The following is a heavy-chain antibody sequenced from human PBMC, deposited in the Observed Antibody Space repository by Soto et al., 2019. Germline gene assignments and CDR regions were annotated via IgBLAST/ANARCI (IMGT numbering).Heavy chain of an antibody. D-gene: IGHD3-22*01. Sequence: PSETLSLTCTVSGGSISSYYWSWIRQPPGKGLEWIGYIYYSGSTNYNPSLKSRVTISVDTSKNQFSLKLSSVTAADTAVYYCARGLETYYYDSSGYFRGGYFDYWGQGTLVTVSS. CDR1: GGSISSYY. CDR2: IYYSGST. V-gene: IGHV4-59*01. CDR3: ARGLETYYYDSSGYFRGGYFDY. J-gene: IGHJ4*02.